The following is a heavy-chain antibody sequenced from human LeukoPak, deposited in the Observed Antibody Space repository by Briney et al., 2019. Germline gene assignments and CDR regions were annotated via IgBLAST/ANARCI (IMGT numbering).Heavy chain of an antibody. CDR2: INAGNGNT. CDR3: ARDQGITIFGGINYYYYGMDV. Sequence: GASVKVSCKASGYTFSSYAMNWVRQAPGQRLEWMGWINAGNGNTKYSQKFQGRVTMTRNTSISTAYMELSSLRSEDTAVYYCARDQGITIFGGINYYYYGMDVWGQGTTVTVSS. D-gene: IGHD3-3*01. J-gene: IGHJ6*02. CDR1: GYTFSSYA. V-gene: IGHV1-3*01.